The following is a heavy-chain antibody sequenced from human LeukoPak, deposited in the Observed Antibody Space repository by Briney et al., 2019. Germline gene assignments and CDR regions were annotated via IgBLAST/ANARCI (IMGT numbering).Heavy chain of an antibody. CDR2: IYHSGTA. V-gene: IGHV4-59*12. J-gene: IGHJ6*03. Sequence: SETLSLTCTVSGGYISSDYWSWIRQPPGKGLQWIGYIYHSGTANYNPSLKSRVTISVDRSKNQFSLKLSSVTAADTVVYYCARSLRYYYMDVWGKGTTVTVSS. CDR1: GGYISSDY. CDR3: ARSLRYYYMDV.